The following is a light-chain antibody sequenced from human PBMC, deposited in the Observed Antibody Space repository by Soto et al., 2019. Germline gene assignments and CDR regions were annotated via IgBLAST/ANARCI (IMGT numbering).Light chain of an antibody. CDR1: SSDVGGYDY. CDR3: SSYTSGSAWV. CDR2: EVS. Sequence: QSALTQPASVSGSPGQSITISCTGTSSDVGGYDYVSWYQQHPGKTPKLIIYEVSNRPSGISNRFSGSKSAYTDSLTISGLQTEDEADYYCSSYTSGSAWVFGGGTKLTVL. V-gene: IGLV2-14*01. J-gene: IGLJ3*02.